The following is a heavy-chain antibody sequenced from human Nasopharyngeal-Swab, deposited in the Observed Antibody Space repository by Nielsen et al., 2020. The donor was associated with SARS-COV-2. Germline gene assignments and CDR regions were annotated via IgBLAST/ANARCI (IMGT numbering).Heavy chain of an antibody. J-gene: IGHJ3*02. Sequence: GGSLRLSCAASGFTFDDYAMHWVRQAPGKGLEWVSGISWNSGSIGYADSVKGRFTISRDNAKNSLYLQMNSLRAEDTALYYCAEENNDAPFDIWGQGTMVTVSS. CDR1: GFTFDDYA. CDR2: ISWNSGSI. V-gene: IGHV3-9*01. CDR3: AEENNDAPFDI. D-gene: IGHD1-1*01.